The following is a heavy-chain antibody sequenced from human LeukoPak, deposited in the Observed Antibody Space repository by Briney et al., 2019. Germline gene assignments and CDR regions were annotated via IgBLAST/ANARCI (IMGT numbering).Heavy chain of an antibody. Sequence: GGSLRLSCAASGFTFSSYAMSWVRQAPGKGLEWVSAISGSGGSTYYADSVKGRFTISRDNSKNTLYLQMNSLRAEDTAVYYCAKPLSIPAAIWTHYFDYWGQGTLVTVSS. CDR2: ISGSGGST. V-gene: IGHV3-23*01. J-gene: IGHJ4*02. CDR1: GFTFSSYA. CDR3: AKPLSIPAAIWTHYFDY. D-gene: IGHD2-2*02.